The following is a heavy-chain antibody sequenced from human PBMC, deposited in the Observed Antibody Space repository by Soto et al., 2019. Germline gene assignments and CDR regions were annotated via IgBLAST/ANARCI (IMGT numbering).Heavy chain of an antibody. J-gene: IGHJ1*01. D-gene: IGHD4-17*01. Sequence: QVQLVQSGAEVKKPGASVKVSCKASGYTFTSYYMHWVRQAPGQGLEWMGIINPSGGSTSYAQKFQGRVTMTRDTYTSTVYMELSSLRSEDTAVYYCARGDRRAVTTSVGGYFQHWGQGTLVTVSS. V-gene: IGHV1-46*03. CDR1: GYTFTSYY. CDR3: ARGDRRAVTTSVGGYFQH. CDR2: INPSGGST.